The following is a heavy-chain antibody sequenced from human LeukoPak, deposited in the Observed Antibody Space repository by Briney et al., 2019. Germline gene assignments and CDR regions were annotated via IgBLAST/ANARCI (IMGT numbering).Heavy chain of an antibody. CDR3: ARGPHPYTSGWYHFDY. J-gene: IGHJ4*02. CDR1: EFTFSSYE. CDR2: ISSSGSTK. D-gene: IGHD6-19*01. V-gene: IGHV3-48*03. Sequence: GGSLRLSCAASEFTFSSYEMDWVRQAPGKGLEWVSYISSSGSTKYYADSVKGRFTISRDNAKNSLYLQMNSLRVEDTALYYCARGPHPYTSGWYHFDYWGQGTLVTVSS.